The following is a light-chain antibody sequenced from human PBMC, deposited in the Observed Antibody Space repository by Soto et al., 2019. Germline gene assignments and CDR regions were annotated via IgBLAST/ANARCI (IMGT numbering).Light chain of an antibody. CDR1: QDISNY. V-gene: IGKV1-33*01. Sequence: DIQMTQSPSSLSASVGDRVTITCQASQDISNYLNWYQQKPGKAPKLLIYDASNLETGVPSRFSGSGSGTDFTFTISSLQPEDIATYYCQQYDSLPSFFGGGTKVEIK. J-gene: IGKJ4*01. CDR2: DAS. CDR3: QQYDSLPSF.